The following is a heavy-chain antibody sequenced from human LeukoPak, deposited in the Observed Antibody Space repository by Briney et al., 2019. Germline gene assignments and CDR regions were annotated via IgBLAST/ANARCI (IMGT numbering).Heavy chain of an antibody. D-gene: IGHD6-13*01. CDR2: IWYDGSTK. V-gene: IGHV3-33*01. CDR3: ARDRYSSMWSVFEY. Sequence: GGSLRLSCAASGFTFSSFGMHWVRQSPGKGLEWVAVIWYDGSTKVYADSVKGRFTISRDNSRNTLYLQVNSLRAEDTAVYYCARDRYSSMWSVFEYWGQGALVTVSS. CDR1: GFTFSSFG. J-gene: IGHJ4*02.